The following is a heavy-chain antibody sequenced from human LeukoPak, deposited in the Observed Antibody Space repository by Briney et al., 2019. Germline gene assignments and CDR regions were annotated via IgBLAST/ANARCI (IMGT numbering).Heavy chain of an antibody. CDR3: ARDPDYYDSSGSSGYSDL. CDR1: GGSISRYY. Sequence: SETLSLTCTVSGGSISRYYWSWIRQPPGTGLEWIGYIYYSGSTNYNPSLKSRVTISVDTSKNQFSLKLSSVTAADTAVYYCARDPDYYDSSGSSGYSDLWGRGTLVTVSS. D-gene: IGHD3-22*01. J-gene: IGHJ2*01. V-gene: IGHV4-59*01. CDR2: IYYSGST.